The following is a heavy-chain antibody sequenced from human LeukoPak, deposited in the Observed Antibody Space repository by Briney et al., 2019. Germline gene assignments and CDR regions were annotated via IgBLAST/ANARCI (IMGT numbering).Heavy chain of an antibody. CDR2: ISGSGDST. D-gene: IGHD6-19*01. CDR1: GFTFKSYA. CDR3: AKGHLAVAS. V-gene: IGHV3-23*01. Sequence: GGSLKLSCAASGFTFKSYAMSWVRQAPGKGLEWVSGISGSGDSTYYADSVKGRFTISRDNSKNTRYLQMNSLRAEDTALYYCAKGHLAVASWGQGSLVTVSS. J-gene: IGHJ5*02.